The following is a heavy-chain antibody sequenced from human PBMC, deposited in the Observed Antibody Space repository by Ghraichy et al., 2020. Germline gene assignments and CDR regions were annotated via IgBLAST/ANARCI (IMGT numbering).Heavy chain of an antibody. CDR1: GFSFSSYG. D-gene: IGHD7-27*01. J-gene: IGHJ6*03. Sequence: GESLRLSCTASGFSFSSYGMCWVRQAPGKGLEWVAFIRYDGSYKYYADSVKGRFTISRDNSMNTVYLQMNSLTADDTAIYYCAKDSHWGTYYYYMDVWGKGTTVTVSS. V-gene: IGHV3-30*02. CDR3: AKDSHWGTYYYYMDV. CDR2: IRYDGSYK.